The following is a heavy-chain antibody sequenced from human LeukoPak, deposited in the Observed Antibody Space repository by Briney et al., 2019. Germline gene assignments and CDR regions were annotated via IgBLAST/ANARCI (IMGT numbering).Heavy chain of an antibody. CDR2: ISGSGGST. CDR1: GFTFSSYG. J-gene: IGHJ4*02. CDR3: AREGDEAYYFDY. D-gene: IGHD5-24*01. Sequence: GGSLRLSCAASGFTFSSYGMSWVRQAPGKGLEWVSTISGSGGSTYYADSVKGRFTISRDNSKNTLFLRMNSLRAEDTAVYYCAREGDEAYYFDYWGQGTLVTVSS. V-gene: IGHV3-23*01.